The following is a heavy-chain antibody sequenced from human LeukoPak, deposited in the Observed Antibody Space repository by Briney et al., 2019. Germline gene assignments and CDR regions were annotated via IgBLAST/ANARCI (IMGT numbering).Heavy chain of an antibody. CDR2: MNPNSGNT. CDR3: AREGAHIVATPFDY. D-gene: IGHD5-12*01. J-gene: IGHJ4*02. Sequence: GASVKVSCKASGYTFTSYDINWVRQATGQGLEWMGWMNPNSGNTGYAQKFQGRVTMTRDTSTSTVYMELSSLRSEDTAVYYCAREGAHIVATPFDYWGQGTLVTVSS. V-gene: IGHV1-8*01. CDR1: GYTFTSYD.